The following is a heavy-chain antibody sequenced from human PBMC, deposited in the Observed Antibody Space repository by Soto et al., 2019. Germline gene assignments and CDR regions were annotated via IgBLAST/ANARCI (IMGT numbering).Heavy chain of an antibody. CDR2: INPGNGNI. CDR3: AREGCSNGVCYDNAFDI. CDR1: GYTFTSYA. Sequence: QVQLVQSGAEVKKPGASVKVSCKASGYTFTSYAMHWVRQAPGQRLEWLGWINPGNGNIKYSQKLQGRVTIIRDTSATTGYMELSSLRSEDTAVYYCAREGCSNGVCYDNAFDIWGQGTMVTVSS. D-gene: IGHD2-8*01. V-gene: IGHV1-3*01. J-gene: IGHJ3*02.